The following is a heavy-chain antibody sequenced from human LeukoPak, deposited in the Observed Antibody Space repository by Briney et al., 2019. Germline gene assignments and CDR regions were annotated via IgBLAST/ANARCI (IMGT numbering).Heavy chain of an antibody. CDR3: AKASDYYGSGSYFDY. V-gene: IGHV3-7*03. CDR1: GFTFSSYW. CDR2: IKQDGSEK. D-gene: IGHD3-10*01. J-gene: IGHJ4*02. Sequence: GGSLRLSCAASGFTFSSYWMSWVRQAPGKGLEWVANIKQDGSEKYYVDSVKGRFTISRDNAKNSLYLQMNSLRAEDTAVYYCAKASDYYGSGSYFDYWGQGALVTVSS.